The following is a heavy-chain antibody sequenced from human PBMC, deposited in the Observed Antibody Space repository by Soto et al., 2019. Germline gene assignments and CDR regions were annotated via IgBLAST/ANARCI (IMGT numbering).Heavy chain of an antibody. J-gene: IGHJ4*02. D-gene: IGHD5-18*01. CDR1: GFTFSSYS. CDR2: ISSSSSYI. Sequence: GGSLRLSCAASGFTFSSYSMNWVRQAPGRGLEWVSSISSSSSYIYYADSVKGRFTISRDNAKNSLYLQMNSLRAEDTAVYYCARALNSYGFSFLDYWGQGXLVTVYS. CDR3: ARALNSYGFSFLDY. V-gene: IGHV3-21*01.